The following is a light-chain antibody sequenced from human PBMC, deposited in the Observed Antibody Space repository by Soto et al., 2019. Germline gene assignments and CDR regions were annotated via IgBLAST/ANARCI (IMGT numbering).Light chain of an antibody. V-gene: IGLV2-23*02. Sequence: QSALTQPASVSGSPGQSITIPCTGTSSDVGSYNLVSWYQQHPGKAPKLMIYEVSKRPSGFSNRFSGSKSGNTASLTISRLEAEDEADYYCCSYAGIYVFGTGSKVTVL. CDR3: CSYAGIYV. CDR2: EVS. CDR1: SSDVGSYNL. J-gene: IGLJ1*01.